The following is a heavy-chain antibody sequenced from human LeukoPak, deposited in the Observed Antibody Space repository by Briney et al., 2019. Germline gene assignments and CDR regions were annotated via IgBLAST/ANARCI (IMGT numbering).Heavy chain of an antibody. CDR2: IRSKANSYAT. CDR3: TRQKQDAFDI. V-gene: IGHV3-73*01. Sequence: GGSLRLSCAASGFTFSSYSMNWVRQASGKGLEWVGRIRSKANSYATAYAASVKGRFTISRDDSTNTAYLQMNSLKTEDTAVYYCTRQKQDAFDIWGQGTMVTVSS. CDR1: GFTFSSYS. J-gene: IGHJ3*02.